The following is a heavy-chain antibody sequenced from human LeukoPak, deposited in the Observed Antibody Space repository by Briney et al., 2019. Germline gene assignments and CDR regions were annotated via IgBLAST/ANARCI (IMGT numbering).Heavy chain of an antibody. CDR3: ARQGDYGDYPSF. J-gene: IGHJ4*02. CDR2: IYPGDSDT. D-gene: IGHD4-17*01. V-gene: IGHV5-51*01. Sequence: GESLKISCKASGYIFTSYWIGWVRQMPGKGLEWMGIIYPGDSDTRYSPSFQGQVTISADKSISTTYLQWDSLKASDTAIYYCARQGDYGDYPSFWGQGTQVTVSS. CDR1: GYIFTSYW.